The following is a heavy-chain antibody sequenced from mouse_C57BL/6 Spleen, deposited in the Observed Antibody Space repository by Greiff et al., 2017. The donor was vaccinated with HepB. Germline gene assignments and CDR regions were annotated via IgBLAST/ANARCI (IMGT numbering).Heavy chain of an antibody. CDR3: ARADYLYAMDY. D-gene: IGHD2-4*01. CDR1: GFTLSSYA. J-gene: IGHJ4*01. CDR2: ISDGGSYT. Sequence: DVQLVESGGGLVKPGGSLKLSCAASGFTLSSYAMSWVRQTPEKRLEWVATISDGGSYTYYPDNVKGRFTISRDNAKNNLYLQMSHLKSEDTAMYYCARADYLYAMDYWGQGTSVTVSS. V-gene: IGHV5-4*01.